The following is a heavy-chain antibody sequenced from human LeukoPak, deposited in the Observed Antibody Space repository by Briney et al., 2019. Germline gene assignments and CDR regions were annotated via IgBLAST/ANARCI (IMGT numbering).Heavy chain of an antibody. CDR2: IRYDGSNK. Sequence: GGSLRLSCAASGFTFSSYGMHWVRQAPGKGLEWVAFIRYDGSNKYYADSVKGRFTISRDNSKNTLYLQMNSLRAEDTAVYYCARELGSSYDYWGQGTLVTVSS. D-gene: IGHD6-13*01. V-gene: IGHV3-30*02. CDR3: ARELGSSYDY. J-gene: IGHJ4*02. CDR1: GFTFSSYG.